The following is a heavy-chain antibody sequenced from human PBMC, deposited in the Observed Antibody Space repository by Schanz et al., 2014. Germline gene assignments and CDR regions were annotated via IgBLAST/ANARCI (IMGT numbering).Heavy chain of an antibody. J-gene: IGHJ4*01. D-gene: IGHD5-18*01. CDR3: ARARGYNYGLFDY. Sequence: QVQLQESGPGLVKPSETLILTCNVSAGSINSGPYSWSWVRQHPGKGLEWIGGIHHIGSTYHNPSLRSRLTMSLDTSRNHFCLRLTSVSAADTAVYYCARARGYNYGLFDYWGLGTLVTVSS. CDR1: AGSINSGPYS. CDR2: IHHIGST. V-gene: IGHV4-31*03.